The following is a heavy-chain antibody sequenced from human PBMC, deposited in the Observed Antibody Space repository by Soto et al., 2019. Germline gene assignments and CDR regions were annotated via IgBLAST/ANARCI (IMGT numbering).Heavy chain of an antibody. CDR1: GFTFSSYG. D-gene: IGHD5-18*01. CDR2: IWYDGSNK. J-gene: IGHJ4*02. V-gene: IGHV3-33*01. CDR3: ATDTAMSDFDY. Sequence: GGSLRLSCAASGFTFSSYGMHWVRQAPGKGLEWVAVIWYDGSNKYYADSVKGRFTISRDNSKNTLYLQMNSLRAEDTAVYYCATDTAMSDFDYWGQGTLVTVSS.